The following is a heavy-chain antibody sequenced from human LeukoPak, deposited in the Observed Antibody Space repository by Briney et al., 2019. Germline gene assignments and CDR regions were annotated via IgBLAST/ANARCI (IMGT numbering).Heavy chain of an antibody. CDR2: FSSGGNTE. V-gene: IGHV3-11*04. Sequence: GGSLRLSCAASGFIFTDVWMNWVRQTPGRGLEWVSHFSSGGNTEYYADSVRGRFSMSRDNAKNSLYLEMNSLRAEDTAVYYCARDTVNGPFVISLDYWGQGALVTVSS. D-gene: IGHD2-8*01. CDR1: GFIFTDVW. CDR3: ARDTVNGPFVISLDY. J-gene: IGHJ4*02.